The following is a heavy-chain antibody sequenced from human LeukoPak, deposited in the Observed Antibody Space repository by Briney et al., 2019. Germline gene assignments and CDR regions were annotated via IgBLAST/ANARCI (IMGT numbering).Heavy chain of an antibody. CDR2: IKEDGSEK. D-gene: IGHD3-16*01. J-gene: IGHJ4*02. CDR1: GFTFSTSG. CDR3: AKGDYFDY. V-gene: IGHV3-7*01. Sequence: GGSLRLSCAASGFTFSTSGMSWVRQAPGKGLEWVANIKEDGSEKWYMDSVKGRFTISRDNAKNSLYLQMNSLRAEDTAVFYCAKGDYFDYWGQGTLVTVSS.